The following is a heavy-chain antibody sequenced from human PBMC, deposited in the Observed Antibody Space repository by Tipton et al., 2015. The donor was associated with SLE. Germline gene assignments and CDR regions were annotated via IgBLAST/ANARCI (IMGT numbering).Heavy chain of an antibody. CDR3: ATELRGTFVNWFDP. Sequence: TLSLTCVVSGGSISSSSYYWGWIRQPPGKGLEWIGSIYYSGSTYYNPSLKSRVTISVDTSKNQFSLKLSSVTAADTAVYYCATELRGTFVNWFDPWGQGTLVTVSS. CDR1: GGSISSSSYY. D-gene: IGHD2/OR15-2a*01. V-gene: IGHV4-39*07. J-gene: IGHJ5*02. CDR2: IYYSGST.